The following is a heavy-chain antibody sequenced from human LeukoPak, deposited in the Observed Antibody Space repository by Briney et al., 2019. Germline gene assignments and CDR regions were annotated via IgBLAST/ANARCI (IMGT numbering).Heavy chain of an antibody. CDR2: MNPKTGET. CDR3: AREAGDNTYNV. V-gene: IGHV1-2*02. D-gene: IGHD3-16*01. CDR1: AYTFTDFY. Sequence: GASVKVSCKASAYTFTDFYMHWVRQAPGQGLEWLGWMNPKTGETRYGQNFQGRVTMTRDTSITTAYMELSSLRSDDTAVYYCAREAGDNTYNVWGQGTMVTVS. J-gene: IGHJ3*01.